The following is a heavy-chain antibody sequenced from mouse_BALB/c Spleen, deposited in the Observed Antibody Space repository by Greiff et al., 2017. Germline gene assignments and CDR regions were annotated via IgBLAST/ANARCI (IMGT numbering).Heavy chain of an antibody. D-gene: IGHD2-2*01. CDR2: IYPYNGGT. CDR1: GYTFTDYN. V-gene: IGHV1S29*02. CDR3: ARCGYGYYFDY. Sequence: EVKLVESGPELVKPGASVKISCKASGYTFTDYNMHWVKQSHGKSLEWIGYIYPYNGGTGYNQKFKSKATLTVDNSSSTAYMELRSLTSEDSAVYYCARCGYGYYFDYWGQGTTLTVSS. J-gene: IGHJ2*01.